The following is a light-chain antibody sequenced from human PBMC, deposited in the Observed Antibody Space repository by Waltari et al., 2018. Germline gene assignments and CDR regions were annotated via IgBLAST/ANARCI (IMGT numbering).Light chain of an antibody. CDR1: QSLATS. Sequence: DIQMTQSPSSLSASVGDRVTITCRASQSLATSLNWYQHRAGKAPRLLIYAASSLQGAVSSRFSGSGSGTDFTLTIDSLQPEDVSTYYGQQSYSTPSFTFSPGTKVDI. J-gene: IGKJ3*01. CDR3: QQSYSTPSFT. V-gene: IGKV1-39*01. CDR2: AAS.